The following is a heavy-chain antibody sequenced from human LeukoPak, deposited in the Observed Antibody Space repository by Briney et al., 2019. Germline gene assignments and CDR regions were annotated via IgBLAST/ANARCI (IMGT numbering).Heavy chain of an antibody. CDR1: GFTVSSNS. J-gene: IGHJ3*02. D-gene: IGHD3-10*02. V-gene: IGHV3-53*01. Sequence: GGSLRLSCTVSGFTVSSNSMSWVRQAPGKGLEWVSFIYSAGSTHYSDSVKGRFTISIDNSKNTLYLQMNSLRAEDTAVYYCAKGSGYYVFDAFDIWGQGTMVTVSS. CDR3: AKGSGYYVFDAFDI. CDR2: IYSAGST.